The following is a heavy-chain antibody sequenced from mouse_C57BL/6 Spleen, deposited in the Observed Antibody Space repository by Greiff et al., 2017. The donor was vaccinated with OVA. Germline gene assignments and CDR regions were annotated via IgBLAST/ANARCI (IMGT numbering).Heavy chain of an antibody. CDR3: AREDLVYYYGSSSAWFAY. V-gene: IGHV1-85*01. D-gene: IGHD1-1*01. J-gene: IGHJ3*01. Sequence: VQLQQSGPELVKPGASVKLSCKASGYTFTSYDINWVKQRPGQGLEWIGWIYPRDGSTKYNEKFKGKATLTVDTSSSTAYMELHSLTSEDSAVYFCAREDLVYYYGSSSAWFAYWGQGTLVTVSA. CDR1: GYTFTSYD. CDR2: IYPRDGST.